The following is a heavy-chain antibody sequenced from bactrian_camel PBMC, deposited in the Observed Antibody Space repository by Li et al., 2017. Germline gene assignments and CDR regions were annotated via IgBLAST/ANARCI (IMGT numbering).Heavy chain of an antibody. D-gene: IGHD7*01. J-gene: IGHJ4*01. Sequence: QLVESGGGLVQPGGSLRLSCAASGFTFSSYWLYWVRQAPGKGLEWVSSINSGGSTTHYADSVKGRFTISRDNAKNTVYLQMNSLKPEDTGMYYCVKGWLTDCSGGTCRIFKANNWGQGTQVTVS. CDR3: VKGWLTDCSGGTCRIFKANN. CDR2: INSGGSTT. V-gene: IGHV3S25*01. CDR1: GFTFSSYW.